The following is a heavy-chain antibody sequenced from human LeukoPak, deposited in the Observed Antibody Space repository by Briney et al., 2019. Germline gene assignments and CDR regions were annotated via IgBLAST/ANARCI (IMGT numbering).Heavy chain of an antibody. CDR3: TTGPYDYGSGTYYH. CDR1: GFTFSNAW. CDR2: IKSKTDGGTT. J-gene: IGHJ4*02. V-gene: IGHV3-15*01. Sequence: GGSLRLSCAASGFTFSNAWMSWVRQAPGKGLEWVGRIKSKTDGGTTDYAAPVKGTFTISRDDSKNTLYVQMNSLKTEDTAVYYCTTGPYDYGSGTYYHWGQGTLVTVSS. D-gene: IGHD3-10*01.